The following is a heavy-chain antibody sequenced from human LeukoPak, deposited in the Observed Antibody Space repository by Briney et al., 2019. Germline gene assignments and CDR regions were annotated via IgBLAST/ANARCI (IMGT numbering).Heavy chain of an antibody. Sequence: GGSLRLSCAASGFTFSNYWMSWVRQAPGKGLEWVANIKYDGSEQNYVDSVKGRFTISRDNAKNSLYLQMSSLQAEDTAVYFCARLSFYLNYWGQGTLVTVSS. CDR1: GFTFSNYW. CDR2: IKYDGSEQ. J-gene: IGHJ4*02. V-gene: IGHV3-7*01. D-gene: IGHD3-16*02. CDR3: ARLSFYLNY.